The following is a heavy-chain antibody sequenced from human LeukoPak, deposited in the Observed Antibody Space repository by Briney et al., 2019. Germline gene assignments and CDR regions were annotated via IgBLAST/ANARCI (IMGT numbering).Heavy chain of an antibody. Sequence: ASVKVSCKASGYTFTSYYMHWVRQAPGQGLEWMGIINPSGGSTSYAQKFQGRVTMTRDTSTSTVYMELSSLRSEDTAVYYCARSAGHATVRYYFDYWGQGTLVTVSS. D-gene: IGHD2-15*01. CDR2: INPSGGST. J-gene: IGHJ4*02. V-gene: IGHV1-46*01. CDR3: ARSAGHATVRYYFDY. CDR1: GYTFTSYY.